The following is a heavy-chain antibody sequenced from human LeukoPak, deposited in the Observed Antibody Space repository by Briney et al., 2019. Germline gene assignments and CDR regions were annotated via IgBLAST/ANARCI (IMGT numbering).Heavy chain of an antibody. J-gene: IGHJ6*03. CDR1: GGSISRYY. Sequence: SETLSLTCTVSGGSISRYYWNWIRQPPGKGLEWIGYIYYNAGTKSNPNLESRVTISVDTSKNQFSLKVSSVTAADTAVYYCARGGQLTYYYYMDVWGKGTTVTVSS. D-gene: IGHD6-13*01. CDR3: ARGGQLTYYYYMDV. CDR2: IYYNAGT. V-gene: IGHV4-59*01.